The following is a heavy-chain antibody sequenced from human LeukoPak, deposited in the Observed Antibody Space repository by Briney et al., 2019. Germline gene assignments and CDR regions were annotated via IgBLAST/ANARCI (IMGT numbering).Heavy chain of an antibody. CDR3: ARDLSYCSSTRCYAPYYFDY. CDR1: GGSVGSYY. J-gene: IGHJ4*02. CDR2: IYTRGST. Sequence: SETLSLTCSVSGGSVGSYYWSWIRQPAGKGLEWIGRIYTRGSTNYNPSLRSRATISVDKSKSQFSLKLTSVTAADTVVYYCARDLSYCSSTRCYAPYYFDYWGQGTLVTVSS. D-gene: IGHD2-2*01. V-gene: IGHV4-4*07.